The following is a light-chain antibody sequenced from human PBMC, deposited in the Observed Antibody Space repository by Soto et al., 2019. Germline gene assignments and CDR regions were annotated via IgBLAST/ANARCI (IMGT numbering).Light chain of an antibody. V-gene: IGKV1-27*01. CDR1: QGISNY. Sequence: DIPMTQSPTSLSASVGDTVIITCRASQGISNYLAWYQQKPGKVPKLLIFHASTLQSGVPSRFSGSGSSGKEFPLTISGLEPEDVATNYCQKNNIAPFTFGPGTKVDI. CDR3: QKNNIAPFT. J-gene: IGKJ3*01. CDR2: HAS.